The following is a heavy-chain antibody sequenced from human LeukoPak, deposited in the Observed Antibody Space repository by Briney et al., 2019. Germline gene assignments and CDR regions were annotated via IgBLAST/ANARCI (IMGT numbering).Heavy chain of an antibody. CDR2: IIPIFGTA. D-gene: IGHD3-10*01. Sequence: SVKVSCKASGGTFSSYAISWVRQAPGQGLEWMGGIIPIFGTAIYAQKFQGRVTMTEDTSTDTAYMELSSLRSEDTAVYYCATVERFGDPAGYWGQGTLVTVSS. CDR1: GGTFSSYA. CDR3: ATVERFGDPAGY. J-gene: IGHJ4*02. V-gene: IGHV1-69*06.